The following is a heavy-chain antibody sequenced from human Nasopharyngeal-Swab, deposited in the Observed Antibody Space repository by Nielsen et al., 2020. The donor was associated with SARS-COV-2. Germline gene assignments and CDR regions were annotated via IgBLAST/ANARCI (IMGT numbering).Heavy chain of an antibody. CDR1: GFTFSSYA. CDR2: ISGSGGST. J-gene: IGHJ5*02. CDR3: AKDRLSSSWYNWFDP. D-gene: IGHD6-13*01. V-gene: IGHV3-23*01. Sequence: GESLKISCAASGFTFSSYAMSWVRQAPGKGLEWVSAISGSGGSTYYADSVKGRFTISRDNSKNTLYLQMNSLRAEGTAVYYCAKDRLSSSWYNWFDPWGQGTLVTVSS.